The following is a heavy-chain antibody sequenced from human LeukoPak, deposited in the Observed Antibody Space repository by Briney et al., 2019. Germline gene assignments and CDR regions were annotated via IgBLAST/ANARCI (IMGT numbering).Heavy chain of an antibody. D-gene: IGHD1-26*01. J-gene: IGHJ4*02. V-gene: IGHV1-69*06. Sequence: ASVKVSCMASGDTFSSYIISWVRQAPGQGLEWMGGINPIFGTANYAQKFQGRVTITAEKSTSTAYMEMNTLRSSDTRLFYCVREDGNYSRYFDYWGQGTLVTVSS. CDR2: INPIFGTA. CDR3: VREDGNYSRYFDY. CDR1: GDTFSSYI.